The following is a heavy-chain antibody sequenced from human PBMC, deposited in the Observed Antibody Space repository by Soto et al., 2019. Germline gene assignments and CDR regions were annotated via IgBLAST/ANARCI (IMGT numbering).Heavy chain of an antibody. CDR2: IYTSGST. Sequence: SETLSLTCTVSGGSISSYYWSWIRQPAGKGLEWIGRIYTSGSTNYNPSLKSRVTMSVDTSKNQFSLKLSSVTAADTAVYYCATIMPGYSYGPTYYFDYWGQGTLATVSS. CDR3: ATIMPGYSYGPTYYFDY. V-gene: IGHV4-4*07. D-gene: IGHD5-18*01. J-gene: IGHJ4*02. CDR1: GGSISSYY.